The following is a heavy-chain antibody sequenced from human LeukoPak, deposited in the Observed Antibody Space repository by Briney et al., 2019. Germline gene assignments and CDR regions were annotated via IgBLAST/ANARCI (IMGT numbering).Heavy chain of an antibody. D-gene: IGHD3-22*01. CDR3: ARERGYDSSGYYHDALDV. J-gene: IGHJ3*01. CDR2: ISTYNGDT. Sequence: ASVKVSCKASGYTFTNYGISWVRQAPGQGLEWVGWISTYNGDTNYAQKLQGRVTMTTDTSTSTASMELRSLRSDDTAVYYCARERGYDSSGYYHDALDVWGQGTMVTVSS. V-gene: IGHV1-18*01. CDR1: GYTFTNYG.